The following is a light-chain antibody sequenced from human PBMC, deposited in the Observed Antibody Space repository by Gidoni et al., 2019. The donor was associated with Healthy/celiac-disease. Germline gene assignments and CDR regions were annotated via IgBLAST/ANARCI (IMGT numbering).Light chain of an antibody. CDR1: QRVSSCY. Sequence: EIVLTQPPGILSLSPGERATLSCRASQRVSSCYLAWYQQKPGQAPRLLIYGASSRATGIPDRFSGSGSGANFTLTISRLEPEDFAVYYCQHYGSSPRTFGGGTKVEIK. CDR3: QHYGSSPRT. CDR2: GAS. V-gene: IGKV3-20*01. J-gene: IGKJ4*01.